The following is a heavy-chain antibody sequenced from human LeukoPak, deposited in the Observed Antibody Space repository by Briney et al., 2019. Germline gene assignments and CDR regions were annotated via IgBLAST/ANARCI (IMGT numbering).Heavy chain of an antibody. CDR1: GFTFSSYA. CDR2: ISATGGST. Sequence: GGSLRLSCAASGFTFSSYAMNWVRQAPGKGLEWIPLISATGGSTYYADSVKGRFTISRDNSKNTLDLQMNTLRAEDTAVYYCAKDAKGGYYAGSAAFDPWGQGTLVTVSS. D-gene: IGHD3-10*01. V-gene: IGHV3-23*01. J-gene: IGHJ5*02. CDR3: AKDAKGGYYAGSAAFDP.